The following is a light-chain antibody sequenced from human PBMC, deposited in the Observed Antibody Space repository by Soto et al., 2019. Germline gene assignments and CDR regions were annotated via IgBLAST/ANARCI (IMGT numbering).Light chain of an antibody. Sequence: QSVLTQSSSASASLGSSVKLTCTLSSGHSSYVIAWHQQQPGKAPRYLMKLESSGSYNKGSGVPDRFSGSGSGADRYLTISNLQSEDEADYYCETWDTNTRVFGGGTKLTVL. CDR2: LESSGSY. V-gene: IGLV4-60*03. J-gene: IGLJ3*02. CDR3: ETWDTNTRV. CDR1: SGHSSYV.